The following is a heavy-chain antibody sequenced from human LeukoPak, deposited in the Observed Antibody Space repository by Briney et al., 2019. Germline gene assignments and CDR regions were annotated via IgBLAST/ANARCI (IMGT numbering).Heavy chain of an antibody. D-gene: IGHD6-13*01. V-gene: IGHV3-23*01. CDR2: ISGSGTT. CDR1: GFTFSNYA. CDR3: AKGSIAAAIYNWSDP. Sequence: GGSLRLSCAASGFTFSNYAMTWVRQAPGKGLEWVSVISGSGTTYYADSVKGRFTISRDNSKNTLFLQMNSLTVEDTAVYYCAKGSIAAAIYNWSDPWGQGTLVTVSS. J-gene: IGHJ5*02.